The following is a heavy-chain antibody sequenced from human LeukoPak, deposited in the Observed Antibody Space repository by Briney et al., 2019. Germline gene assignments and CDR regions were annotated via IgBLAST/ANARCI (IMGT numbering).Heavy chain of an antibody. D-gene: IGHD2-2*02. Sequence: SETLSLTCTVSGGSISSYYWSWIRQPAGKGLEWIGRIYTSGSTNYNPSLKSRVTMSVDTSKNQFSLKLSSVTAADTAVYYCARGGYCSSTSCYRGNWFDPWGQGTLVTVSS. V-gene: IGHV4-4*07. CDR2: IYTSGST. CDR1: GGSISSYY. CDR3: ARGGYCSSTSCYRGNWFDP. J-gene: IGHJ5*02.